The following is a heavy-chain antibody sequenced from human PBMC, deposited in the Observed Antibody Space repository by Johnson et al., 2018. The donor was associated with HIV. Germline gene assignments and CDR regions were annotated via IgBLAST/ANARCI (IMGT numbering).Heavy chain of an antibody. CDR1: GFTFSNYA. CDR2: ISYDGSNK. CDR3: AKTTFMIAEAGPLAFDI. J-gene: IGHJ3*02. D-gene: IGHD6-13*01. Sequence: QVQLVESGGGVVQPGRSLRLSCAASGFTFSNYAMHWVRQPPGKGLEWVAVISYDGSNKYYADSVKGRFTISRDNSKNTLYLQMNSLRAEDTAVYYCAKTTFMIAEAGPLAFDIWGQGTMVTVSS. V-gene: IGHV3-30*18.